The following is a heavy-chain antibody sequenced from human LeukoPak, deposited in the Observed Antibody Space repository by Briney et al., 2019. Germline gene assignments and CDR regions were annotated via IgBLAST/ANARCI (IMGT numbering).Heavy chain of an antibody. D-gene: IGHD6-13*01. J-gene: IGHJ4*02. Sequence: PSETLSLTCTVSGGSISSSSYYWGWIRQPPGKGLEWIGSIYYSGSTYYNPSLKSRVTISVDTSKNQFSLKLSSVTAADTAVYYCARLLSRTQLVPDYWGQGTLVTVSS. CDR1: GGSISSSSYY. CDR3: ARLLSRTQLVPDY. CDR2: IYYSGST. V-gene: IGHV4-39*01.